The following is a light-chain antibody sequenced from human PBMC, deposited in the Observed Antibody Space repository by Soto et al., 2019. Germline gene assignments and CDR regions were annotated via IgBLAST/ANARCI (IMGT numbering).Light chain of an antibody. Sequence: DIVMTQSPDSLAVSLGERATINCKSSQSILYSSINRNYLAWFQQKPGQPPKLLIYWASTRESGVPDRFSGSGSGTDFTLTISSLQAEDVAVYFCQPYYSTPRTFGQGTKVEI. CDR2: WAS. CDR3: QPYYSTPRT. J-gene: IGKJ1*01. CDR1: QSILYSSINRNY. V-gene: IGKV4-1*01.